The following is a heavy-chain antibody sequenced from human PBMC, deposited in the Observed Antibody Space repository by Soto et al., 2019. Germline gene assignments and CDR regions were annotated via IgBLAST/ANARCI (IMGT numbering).Heavy chain of an antibody. CDR3: ARDYYDSSGYARVFDY. Sequence: ASVKVSCKTSGYIFSLYSISWVRRAPGQGLEWMGWISGYNGNTNYAQKFQGRVTITADESTSTAYMELSSLRSEDTAVYYCARDYYDSSGYARVFDYWGQGTLVTVSS. CDR2: ISGYNGNT. CDR1: GYIFSLYS. V-gene: IGHV1-18*01. D-gene: IGHD3-22*01. J-gene: IGHJ4*02.